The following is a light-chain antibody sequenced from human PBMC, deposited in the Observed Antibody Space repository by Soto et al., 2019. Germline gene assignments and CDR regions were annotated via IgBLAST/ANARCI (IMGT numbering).Light chain of an antibody. J-gene: IGLJ3*02. CDR3: VLYMGSGSWV. V-gene: IGLV8-61*01. CDR2: STN. CDR1: SGSVSTSYY. Sequence: VVTQEPSFSVSPGGTVTLTCGLSSGSVSTSYYPSWYQQTPGQAPRTLIYSTNTRSSGVPDRFSGSILGNKAALTITGAQADDESDYYCVLYMGSGSWVFGGGTKVTVL.